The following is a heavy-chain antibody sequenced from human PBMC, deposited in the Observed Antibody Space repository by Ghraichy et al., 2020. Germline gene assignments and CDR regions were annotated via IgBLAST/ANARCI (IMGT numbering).Heavy chain of an antibody. J-gene: IGHJ4*02. V-gene: IGHV3-23*01. CDR3: AKGGWVSNYDILTGYYDKRWPFDY. CDR2: ISGSGGST. CDR1: GFTFSSYA. D-gene: IGHD3-9*01. Sequence: GGSLRLSCAASGFTFSSYAMSWVRQAPGKGLEWVSAISGSGGSTYYADSVKGRFTISRDNSKNTLYLQMNSLRAEDTAVYYCAKGGWVSNYDILTGYYDKRWPFDYWGQGTLVTVSS.